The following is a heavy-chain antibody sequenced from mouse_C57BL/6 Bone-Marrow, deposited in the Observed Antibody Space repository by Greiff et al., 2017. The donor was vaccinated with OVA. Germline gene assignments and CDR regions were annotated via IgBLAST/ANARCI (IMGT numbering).Heavy chain of an antibody. CDR1: GYTFTSYW. CDR3: ARSGHITTVPDY. J-gene: IGHJ2*01. Sequence: QVQLQQPGAELVMPGASVKLSCKASGYTFTSYWMHWVKQRPGQGLEWIGEIDPSDSYTNYNQKFKGKSTLTVDKSSSTAYMQLSSLTSEDSAVDYCARSGHITTVPDYWGQGTTLTVSS. CDR2: IDPSDSYT. V-gene: IGHV1-69*01. D-gene: IGHD1-1*01.